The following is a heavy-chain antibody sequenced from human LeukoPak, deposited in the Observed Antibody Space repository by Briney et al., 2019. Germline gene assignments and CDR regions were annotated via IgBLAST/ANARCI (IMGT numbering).Heavy chain of an antibody. V-gene: IGHV4-59*13. CDR2: IYFSETT. CDR3: ARLLDFDI. Sequence: TSETLSLTCTVSGGSISNYYWSWFRHPQGKGLEWMSYIYFSETTNINPSHKSRVTISVDTSKNQFSLKLRSVTAADTAVYYCARLLDFDIWGQGIMVTVSS. CDR1: GGSISNYY. J-gene: IGHJ3*02. D-gene: IGHD1-1*01.